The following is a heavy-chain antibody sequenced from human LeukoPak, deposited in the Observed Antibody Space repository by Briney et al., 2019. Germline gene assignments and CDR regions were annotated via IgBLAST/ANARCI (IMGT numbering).Heavy chain of an antibody. D-gene: IGHD3-10*01. CDR3: ARGVYYYGSGSYYRGFDY. CDR1: GYTFTGYY. CDR2: INPNSGGT. Sequence: ASVKVSCKASGYTFTGYYMHWVRQAPGQGLEWMGWINPNSGGTNYAQKFQGRVTMTRDTSISTAYMELSRLRSDDTAVYYCARGVYYYGSGSYYRGFDYWGQGTLVTVSS. J-gene: IGHJ4*02. V-gene: IGHV1-2*02.